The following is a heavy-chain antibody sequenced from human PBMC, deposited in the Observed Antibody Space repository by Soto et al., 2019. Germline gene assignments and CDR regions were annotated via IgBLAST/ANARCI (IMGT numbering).Heavy chain of an antibody. D-gene: IGHD1-7*01. CDR1: GFTFSSYA. J-gene: IGHJ4*02. CDR2: ISGSGGST. CDR3: AKASGNSPGYFDY. V-gene: IGHV3-23*01. Sequence: EVQLLESGGGLVQPGGSLRLSCAASGFTFSSYAMSWVRQAPGKGLEWVSAISGSGGSTYYADSVKGRFTISRDNSKNTLYLKMNSRRAENTAVYYCAKASGNSPGYFDYWGKGTLVTVSS.